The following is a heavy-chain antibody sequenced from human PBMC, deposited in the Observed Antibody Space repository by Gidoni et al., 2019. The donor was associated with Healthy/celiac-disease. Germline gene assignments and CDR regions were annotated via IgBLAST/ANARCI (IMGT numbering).Heavy chain of an antibody. D-gene: IGHD6-6*01. CDR1: GGSISSGGYY. Sequence: QVQLQESGPGLVKPSQTLSLTCTVSGGSISSGGYYWSWIRQHPGKGLEWIGYIYYSGSTYYNPSLKSRVTISVDTSKNQFSLKLSSVTAADTAVYYCARALWVGIAARGGYFDYWGQGTLVTVSS. CDR2: IYYSGST. CDR3: ARALWVGIAARGGYFDY. J-gene: IGHJ4*02. V-gene: IGHV4-31*03.